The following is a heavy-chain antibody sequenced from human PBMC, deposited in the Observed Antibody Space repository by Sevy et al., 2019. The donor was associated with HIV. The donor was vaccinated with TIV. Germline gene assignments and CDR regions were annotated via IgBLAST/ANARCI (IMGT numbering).Heavy chain of an antibody. V-gene: IGHV3-11*01. CDR1: GFIFTDYY. CDR2: ISMNGDAT. J-gene: IGHJ6*02. D-gene: IGHD1-1*01. CDR3: AGDPNWQHMTDDHYYSMDV. Sequence: GGSLRLSCAASGFIFTDYYMTWIRQLPEKGLEYISQISMNGDATNYADSVNGRSTDSRDNAKKALYLQMDNLEVEDTAVDYCAGDPNWQHMTDDHYYSMDVWGQGTTVTVSS.